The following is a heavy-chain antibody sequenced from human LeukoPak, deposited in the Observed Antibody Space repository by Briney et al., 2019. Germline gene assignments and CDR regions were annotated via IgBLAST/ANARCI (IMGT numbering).Heavy chain of an antibody. CDR3: VREAGTRFDY. V-gene: IGHV1-18*01. Sequence: ASVKVSCKSSVYIFTSYGISGVRQAPGQGLEGMGWISDYNGNTKYAQRLQGRVTMTTDTSTSTAYMEMRSLRSDDTAVYYCVREAGTRFDYWGQGNLVTVS. CDR2: ISDYNGNT. J-gene: IGHJ4*02. CDR1: VYIFTSYG. D-gene: IGHD3-10*01.